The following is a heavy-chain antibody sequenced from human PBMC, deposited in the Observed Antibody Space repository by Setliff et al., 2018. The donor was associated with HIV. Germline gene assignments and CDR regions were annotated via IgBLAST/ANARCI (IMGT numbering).Heavy chain of an antibody. J-gene: IGHJ3*01. CDR1: GGSISSSNYY. Sequence: PSETLSLTCSVSGGSISSSNYYGGWIRQPPGKGLEWIGSFYYSGNTYYSPSLKSRVTISIDTSKNQFSLKLSSVTAADTAVYYCARDDSIVLVPAITRGDGFDFWGQGTMVTVSS. V-gene: IGHV4-39*07. D-gene: IGHD2-2*01. CDR2: FYYSGNT. CDR3: ARDDSIVLVPAITRGDGFDF.